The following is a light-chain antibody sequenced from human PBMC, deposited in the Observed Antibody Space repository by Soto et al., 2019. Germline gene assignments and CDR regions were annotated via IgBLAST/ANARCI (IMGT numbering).Light chain of an antibody. CDR2: GAS. V-gene: IGKV3-20*01. J-gene: IGKJ2*01. Sequence: EIVLTQSPGTLSLSPGDRATLSCRTSQSVPSNYLAWYQQNPGQAPRLLIYGASSRPGGIPDRFSGSGSGTDLTLTISRLEPADFAVYYCQQYGSSPRTFGQGNKVEIK. CDR3: QQYGSSPRT. CDR1: QSVPSNY.